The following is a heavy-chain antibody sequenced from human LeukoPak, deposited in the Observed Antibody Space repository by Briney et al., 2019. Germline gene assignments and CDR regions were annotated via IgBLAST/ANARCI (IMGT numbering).Heavy chain of an antibody. CDR3: TTDYGDYSFGVDWFDP. D-gene: IGHD4-17*01. V-gene: IGHV3-15*01. CDR1: GFTFSNAW. CDR2: IKSKTDGGTT. J-gene: IGHJ5*02. Sequence: GGSLRLSCAASGFTFSNAWMSWVRQAPGKGLEWVGRIKSKTDGGTTDYAAPVKGRFTISRDDSKNTLYLQMNSLKTEDTAVYYCTTDYGDYSFGVDWFDPWGQGTLVTVSS.